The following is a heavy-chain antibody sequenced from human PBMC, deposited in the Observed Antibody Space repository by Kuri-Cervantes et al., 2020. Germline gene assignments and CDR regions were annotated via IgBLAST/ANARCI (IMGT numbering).Heavy chain of an antibody. CDR2: INPSGGST. CDR1: GYTFTSYY. Sequence: ASVKVSFKASGYTFTSYYMHWVRQAPGQGLEWMGIINPSGGSTSYAQKFQGRVTMTRDTSTSTVYMELSSLRSEDTAVYYCARVDHYYDSSGWVFDYWGQGTLVTVSS. J-gene: IGHJ4*02. CDR3: ARVDHYYDSSGWVFDY. D-gene: IGHD3-22*01. V-gene: IGHV1-46*01.